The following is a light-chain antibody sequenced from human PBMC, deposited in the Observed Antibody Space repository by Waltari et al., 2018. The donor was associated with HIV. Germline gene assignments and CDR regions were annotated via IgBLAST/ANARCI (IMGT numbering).Light chain of an antibody. CDR3: QQYNNWPPGT. CDR1: QSVSSN. CDR2: DAS. Sequence: EIVMTPSPATLSVSPGERATPSCRASQSVSSNLAWYQQNPGQAPRLLIYDASTRATGIPARFSGSGSGTYFTLTISSLQSEDFAVYYCQQYNNWPPGTFGQGAKLEIK. J-gene: IGKJ2*01. V-gene: IGKV3-15*01.